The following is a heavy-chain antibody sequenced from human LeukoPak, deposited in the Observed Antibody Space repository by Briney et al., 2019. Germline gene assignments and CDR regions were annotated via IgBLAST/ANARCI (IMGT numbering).Heavy chain of an antibody. D-gene: IGHD3-10*01. J-gene: IGHJ4*02. V-gene: IGHV3-15*01. CDR2: VKYKTDGGTT. Sequence: GGSLSLSCAASVFTFSSYAMSWVRPAANKGREWVGRVKYKTDGGTTDNTAPVKARFTISRDHTKDTLYLQMDRLKTEDTAVYYCTTDYGSGSYHYFNYWGQGTLVTVSS. CDR3: TTDYGSGSYHYFNY. CDR1: VFTFSSYA.